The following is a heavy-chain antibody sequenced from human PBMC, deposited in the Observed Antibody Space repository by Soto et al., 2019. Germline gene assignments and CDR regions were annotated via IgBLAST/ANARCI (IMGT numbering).Heavy chain of an antibody. CDR3: AREAPMDV. Sequence: PRWSLRLSCVASVFTVSSKYMSWVRQAPGKGLEWVSVLWSAGNTYYADSVRGRFTISRDSSKNTLYLEMSSLRADDTAVYYCAREAPMDVWGQGTTVTVSS. CDR2: LWSAGNT. CDR1: VFTVSSKY. V-gene: IGHV3-53*01. J-gene: IGHJ6*02.